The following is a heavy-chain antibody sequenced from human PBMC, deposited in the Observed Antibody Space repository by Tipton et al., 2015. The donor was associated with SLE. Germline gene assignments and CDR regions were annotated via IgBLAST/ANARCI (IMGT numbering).Heavy chain of an antibody. CDR1: GFTVSSNY. D-gene: IGHD4-17*01. Sequence: GSLRLSCAASGFTVSSNYMSWVRQAPGKGLEWVSVIYSGGSTYYADSVKGRFTISRDNSKNTLYLQMNSLRAEGTAVYYCARESTVTTSDYWGQGTLVTVSS. CDR3: ARESTVTTSDY. J-gene: IGHJ4*02. CDR2: IYSGGST. V-gene: IGHV3-53*05.